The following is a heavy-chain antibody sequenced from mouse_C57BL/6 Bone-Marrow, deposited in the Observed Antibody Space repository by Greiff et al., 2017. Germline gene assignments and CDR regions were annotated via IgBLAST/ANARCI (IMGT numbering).Heavy chain of an antibody. CDR1: GYTFTSYW. CDR2: IHPNSGST. V-gene: IGHV1-64*01. D-gene: IGHD2-3*01. CDR3: AGWLLRGFAY. Sequence: QVQLQQPGAELVKPGASVKLSCKASGYTFTSYWMHWVKQRPGQGLEWIGMIHPNSGSTNYNEKFKSKATLTVDKSSSTAYMQLSSLTAEDSAVXYCAGWLLRGFAYWGQGTLVTVSA. J-gene: IGHJ3*01.